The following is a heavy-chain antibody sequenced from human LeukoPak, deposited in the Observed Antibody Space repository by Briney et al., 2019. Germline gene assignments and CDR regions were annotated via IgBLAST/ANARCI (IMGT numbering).Heavy chain of an antibody. Sequence: SETLSLTCAVYGGSFSGYYWTWIRQPPGKGLEWIGEINHSGSTNYNPSLKSRVTISVDTSKNQFSLKLSSVTAADTAMYYCARGWLCSGDRCPTGLYYFAYWGQGTLVTASS. D-gene: IGHD2-15*01. J-gene: IGHJ4*02. CDR3: ARGWLCSGDRCPTGLYYFAY. CDR2: INHSGST. V-gene: IGHV4-34*01. CDR1: GGSFSGYY.